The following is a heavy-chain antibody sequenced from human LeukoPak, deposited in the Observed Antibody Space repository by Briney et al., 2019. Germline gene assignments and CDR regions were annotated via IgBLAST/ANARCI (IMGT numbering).Heavy chain of an antibody. CDR1: GFTFSSYS. Sequence: GGSLRLSCAASGFTFSSYSMNWVRQAPGKGLEWVSSISSSSSYICYADSVKGRFTISRDNAKNSLYLQMNSPRAEDTAVYYCAGSAATPAGAWGQGTLVTVSS. J-gene: IGHJ5*02. V-gene: IGHV3-21*01. D-gene: IGHD2-15*01. CDR2: ISSSSSYI. CDR3: AGSAATPAGA.